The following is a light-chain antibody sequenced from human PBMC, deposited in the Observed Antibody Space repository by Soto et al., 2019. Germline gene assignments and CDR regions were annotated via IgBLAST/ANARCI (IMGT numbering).Light chain of an antibody. CDR1: ESMSNC. J-gene: IGKJ1*01. V-gene: IGKV1-5*01. CDR2: GAS. CDR3: QQYNSYS. Sequence: DIQMTQSPSTLSASVGDRVTITCRASESMSNCLAWYQQEPGKAPKLLISGASSLQSGVPSRFSGSGSGTEFTLTISSLQPDDFATYYCQQYNSYSFGQGTKVDIK.